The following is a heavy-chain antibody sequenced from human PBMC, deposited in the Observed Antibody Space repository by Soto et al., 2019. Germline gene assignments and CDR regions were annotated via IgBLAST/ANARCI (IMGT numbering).Heavy chain of an antibody. CDR3: AKYYDFWSGYYTPSLDYGMDV. CDR2: ISSSSSTI. CDR1: GFTFSSYS. Sequence: PGGSLRLSCAASGFTFSSYSMNWVRQAPGKGLEWVSYISSSSSTIYYADSVKGRFTISRDNAKNSLYLQMNSLRDEDTAVYYCAKYYDFWSGYYTPSLDYGMDVWGQGTTVTVSS. V-gene: IGHV3-48*02. J-gene: IGHJ6*02. D-gene: IGHD3-3*01.